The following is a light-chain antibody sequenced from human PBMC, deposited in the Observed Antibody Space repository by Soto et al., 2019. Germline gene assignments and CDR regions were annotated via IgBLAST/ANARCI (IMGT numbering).Light chain of an antibody. V-gene: IGKV3-15*01. CDR2: GAS. J-gene: IGKJ4*01. CDR1: QSVSTN. CDR3: QQYNNWPLT. Sequence: IVMSQSPVALSVSQGERATLSCRASQSVSTNLAWYQQKPGQAPRLLIYGASTRATDIPARFSGSGSGTEFTLTISSLQSEDFAVYYCQQYNNWPLTFGGGTKVDIK.